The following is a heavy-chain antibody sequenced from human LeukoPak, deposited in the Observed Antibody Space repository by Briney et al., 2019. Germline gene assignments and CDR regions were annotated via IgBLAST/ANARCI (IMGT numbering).Heavy chain of an antibody. CDR3: ARVSETTVTTGVFDY. J-gene: IGHJ4*02. V-gene: IGHV1-18*01. CDR2: ISAYNGNT. Sequence: ASVKVSCKASGYTFTSYGISWVRQAPGQGLEWMGWISAYNGNTNYAQKLQGRVTMTTDTSTSTAYMELRSLRSDDTAVYYCARVSETTVTTGVFDYWGQGTLVTVSS. D-gene: IGHD4-17*01. CDR1: GYTFTSYG.